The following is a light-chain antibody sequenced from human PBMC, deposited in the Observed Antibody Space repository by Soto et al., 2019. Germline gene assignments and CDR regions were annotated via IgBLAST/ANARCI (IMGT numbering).Light chain of an antibody. CDR2: ETS. CDR3: QQRNNWRDT. CDR1: QSVSNY. Sequence: EIVLTQSPATLSLSPGEIATLSCSASQSVSNYLSLYQQKPGLAPRLLMYETSRRATGIPARFSGSGSGTDFTLTISSLEPEDFAVYYCQQRNNWRDTFGQGTRLENK. J-gene: IGKJ5*01. V-gene: IGKV3-11*01.